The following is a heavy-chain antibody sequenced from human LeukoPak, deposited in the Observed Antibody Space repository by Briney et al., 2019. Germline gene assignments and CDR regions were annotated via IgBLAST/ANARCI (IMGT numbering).Heavy chain of an antibody. CDR3: AKWGDYDVLTGYYVSDY. D-gene: IGHD3-9*01. J-gene: IGHJ4*02. Sequence: GASLRLSCVASGFTFSNYAMSWVRQAPGKGLEWVSAITGSGGNTYYADSVKGRFTISRDNSKNTVFLQMNSLRAVDTAVYYCAKWGDYDVLTGYYVSDYWGQGTLVTVSS. CDR1: GFTFSNYA. V-gene: IGHV3-23*01. CDR2: ITGSGGNT.